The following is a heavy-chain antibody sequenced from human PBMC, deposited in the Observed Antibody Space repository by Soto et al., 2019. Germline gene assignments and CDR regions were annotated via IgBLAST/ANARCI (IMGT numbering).Heavy chain of an antibody. CDR3: ARSRFMGRVRYLNYYYYYGMDV. D-gene: IGHD3-3*01. Sequence: SQTLSLTCAISGDSVSSNSAAWNWIRQSPSRGLEWLGRTYYRSKWYNDYAVSVKSRITINPDTSKNQFSLQLNSVTPEDTAVYYCARSRFMGRVRYLNYYYYYGMDVWGQGTTVTVSS. J-gene: IGHJ6*02. CDR2: TYYRSKWYN. V-gene: IGHV6-1*01. CDR1: GDSVSSNSAA.